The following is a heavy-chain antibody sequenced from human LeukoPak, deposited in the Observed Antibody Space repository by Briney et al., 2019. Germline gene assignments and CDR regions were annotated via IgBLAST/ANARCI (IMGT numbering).Heavy chain of an antibody. CDR2: INHRGST. D-gene: IGHD1-26*01. Sequence: SETLSLTCAVSGESLTKYYWTLIRQSPGKGLEWIGEINHRGSTNLNPSLKSRVTLSVDTSKHQFSLKLTSMTAADAAVYYCASSVGSTDYWGQGTLVTVSS. CDR1: GESLTKYY. CDR3: ASSVGSTDY. V-gene: IGHV4-34*01. J-gene: IGHJ4*02.